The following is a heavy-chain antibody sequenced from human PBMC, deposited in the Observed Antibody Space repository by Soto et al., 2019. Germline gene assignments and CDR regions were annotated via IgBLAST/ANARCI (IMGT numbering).Heavy chain of an antibody. CDR3: ARRIAARPLGFDY. CDR2: ISSSSSYI. V-gene: IGHV3-21*01. J-gene: IGHJ4*02. Sequence: PGGSLRLSCAASGFTFSSYSMNWVRQAPGKGLEWVSSISSSSSYIYYADSVKGRSTISRDNAKNSLYLQMNSLRAEDTAVYYCARRIAARPLGFDYWGQGTLVTVSS. CDR1: GFTFSSYS. D-gene: IGHD6-6*01.